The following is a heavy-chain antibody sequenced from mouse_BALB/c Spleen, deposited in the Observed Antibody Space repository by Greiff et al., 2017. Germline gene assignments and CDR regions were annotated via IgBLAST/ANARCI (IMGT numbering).Heavy chain of an antibody. CDR3: ARLGTTATDY. V-gene: IGHV1-69*02. CDR1: GYTFTSYW. CDR2: IYPSDSYT. D-gene: IGHD1-2*01. Sequence: VQLQQPGAELVRPGASVKLSCKASGYTFTSYWINWVKQRPGQGLEWIGNIYPSDSYTNYNQKFKDKATFTVDKSSSTAYMQLSSPTSEDSAVYYCARLGTTATDYWGQGTTLTVSS. J-gene: IGHJ2*01.